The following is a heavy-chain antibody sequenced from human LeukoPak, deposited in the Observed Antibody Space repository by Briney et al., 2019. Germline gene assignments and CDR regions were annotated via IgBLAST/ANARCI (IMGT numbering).Heavy chain of an antibody. D-gene: IGHD2-15*01. CDR3: ARGGWSKDY. J-gene: IGHJ4*02. CDR1: GGSISSHY. CDR2: IYYSGST. Sequence: PSETLSLTCTVSGGSISSHYWTWVRQPPGKGLEWIGYIYYSGSTTYNPSLQSRVTISVDTSKNQFSLKLTPVTAADTAVYYCARGGWSKDYWGQGILVTVSS. V-gene: IGHV4-59*11.